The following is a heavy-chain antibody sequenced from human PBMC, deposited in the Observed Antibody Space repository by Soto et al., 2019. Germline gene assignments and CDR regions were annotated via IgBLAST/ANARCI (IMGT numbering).Heavy chain of an antibody. V-gene: IGHV3-11*01. J-gene: IGHJ5*02. CDR3: AKALMGYAEENGFEH. CDR1: GFTFSDYY. CDR2: ISSSGSTI. D-gene: IGHD2-8*01. Sequence: GGSLRLSCAASGFTFSDYYMSWIRQAPGKGLEWVSYISSSGSTIYYADSVKGRFTISRDNAKNTLYLQMNSLRAEDTAVYYCAKALMGYAEENGFEHWGQGTLVTVGS.